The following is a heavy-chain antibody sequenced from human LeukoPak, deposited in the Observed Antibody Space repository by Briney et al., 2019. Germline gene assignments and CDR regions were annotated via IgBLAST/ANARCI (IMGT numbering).Heavy chain of an antibody. CDR3: ARAGCSSTSCSRGVNYYYTDV. J-gene: IGHJ6*03. CDR1: GGTFSSYA. Sequence: ASVKVSCKASGGTFSSYAIRWARQAPGQGLEWMGGIIPIFGTANYAQKFQGRVTITTNESTSTAYMELSSLRSEDTAVYYCARAGCSSTSCSRGVNYYYTDVWGKGTTVTVSS. V-gene: IGHV1-69*05. CDR2: IIPIFGTA. D-gene: IGHD2-2*01.